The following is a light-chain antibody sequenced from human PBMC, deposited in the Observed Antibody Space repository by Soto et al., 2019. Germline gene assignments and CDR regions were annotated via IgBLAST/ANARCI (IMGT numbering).Light chain of an antibody. V-gene: IGLV2-14*01. CDR2: DVS. Sequence: QSVLTQPSSVSGAPGQSITFSRTGKSRDVGGYKYVSWYQQHPGKAPKLLIYDVSNRPSGVSNRFSGSKSGNTASLTISGLQAEDEADYYCSSYSSSSTPYVFGTGTKVTVL. J-gene: IGLJ1*01. CDR1: SRDVGGYKY. CDR3: SSYSSSSTPYV.